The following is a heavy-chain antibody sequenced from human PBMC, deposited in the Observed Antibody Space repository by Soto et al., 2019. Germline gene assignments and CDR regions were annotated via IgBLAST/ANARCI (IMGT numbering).Heavy chain of an antibody. Sequence: EVQLVESGGGLVQPGGALGLACAASGFTFSNYWIHWVRQAPGKGLVWVSRIKGDGINTNYADSVKGRFTISRDNAKKTVYLQMNSLRAEDTAVYYCARGIPGHYGFDVWGQGTRVTGSS. J-gene: IGHJ3*01. CDR1: GFTFSNYW. D-gene: IGHD1-20*01. CDR3: ARGIPGHYGFDV. V-gene: IGHV3-74*01. CDR2: IKGDGINT.